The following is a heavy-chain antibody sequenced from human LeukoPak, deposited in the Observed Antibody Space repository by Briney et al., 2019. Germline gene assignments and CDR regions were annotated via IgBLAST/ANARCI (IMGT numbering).Heavy chain of an antibody. CDR1: GFTFSSYG. V-gene: IGHV3-33*01. D-gene: IGHD5-24*01. CDR3: AREYIGEMATLNFDY. J-gene: IGHJ4*02. Sequence: GGSLRLSCAASGFTFSSYGMHWVRQAPGKGLEWVAVIWYDGSNKYYADSVKGRFTISRDNSKNTLYLQMDSLRAEDTAGYYCAREYIGEMATLNFDYWGQGTLVTVSS. CDR2: IWYDGSNK.